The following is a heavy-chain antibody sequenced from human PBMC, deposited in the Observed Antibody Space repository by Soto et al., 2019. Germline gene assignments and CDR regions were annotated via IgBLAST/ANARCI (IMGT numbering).Heavy chain of an antibody. V-gene: IGHV4-39*01. CDR1: AGSIRRSSYF. Sequence: PSETRSVPWTVSAGSIRRSSYFWGWIRQPPGKGLEWIGSIYYSGSTYYNPSLKSRVTISVDTSKNQFSLKLSSVTAADTAVYYCAKGGSGSYSNAFDIWGQGTMVT. J-gene: IGHJ3*02. CDR3: AKGGSGSYSNAFDI. D-gene: IGHD3-10*01. CDR2: IYYSGST.